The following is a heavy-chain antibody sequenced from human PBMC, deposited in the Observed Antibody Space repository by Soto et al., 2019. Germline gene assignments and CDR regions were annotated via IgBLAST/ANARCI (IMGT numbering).Heavy chain of an antibody. CDR2: IYWNDDE. V-gene: IGHV2-5*01. Sequence: QITLKESGPTLVKPTQTLTLTCTFSGFSLSTGGVGVGWIRQPPGKALEWLALIYWNDDERYSPSLKSRLTITKDTSKNQVVLTMTNVDPVDTATYYCAHQSVIGYCGSTSCLRWFDPWGQGTLVTVSS. J-gene: IGHJ5*02. CDR1: GFSLSTGGVG. D-gene: IGHD2-2*01. CDR3: AHQSVIGYCGSTSCLRWFDP.